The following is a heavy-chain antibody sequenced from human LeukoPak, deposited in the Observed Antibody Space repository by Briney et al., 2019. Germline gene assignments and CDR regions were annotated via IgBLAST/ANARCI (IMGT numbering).Heavy chain of an antibody. CDR2: INPNSGGT. J-gene: IGHJ6*03. V-gene: IGHV1-2*02. D-gene: IGHD6-13*01. CDR3: ARASYSSSWYFSYYYYYYMDV. CDR1: GYTFTGYY. Sequence: ASVKVSCKASGYTFTGYYMHWVRQAPGQGLEWMGWINPNSGGTNYAQKLQGRVTMTRDTSISTAYMELSMLRSADTAVYYCARASYSSSWYFSYYYYYYMDVWGKGTTVTISS.